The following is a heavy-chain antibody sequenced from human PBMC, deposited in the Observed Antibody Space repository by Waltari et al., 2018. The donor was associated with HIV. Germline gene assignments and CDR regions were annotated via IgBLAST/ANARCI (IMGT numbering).Heavy chain of an antibody. J-gene: IGHJ3*02. Sequence: VHLVHSVAVRKNPVPSAQDFCRGSGHYLPHYYIPCLRQSPGKGLEWMGRIHTDSGGTKFAQKFQGRGTMTRDTSISTVYMELNRMRTDDTAVYYCARDRSNYGSGSYDAFDIWGQETMVTVSS. CDR3: ARDRSNYGSGSYDAFDI. CDR1: GHYLPHYY. CDR2: IHTDSGGT. V-gene: IGHV1-2*06. D-gene: IGHD3-10*01.